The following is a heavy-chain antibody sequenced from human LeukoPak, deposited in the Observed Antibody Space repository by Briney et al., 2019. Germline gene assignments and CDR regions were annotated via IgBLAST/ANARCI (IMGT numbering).Heavy chain of an antibody. J-gene: IGHJ6*02. CDR3: TRHSDAYCSRANCYVDNFYGLDV. CDR1: GFTVSSNY. D-gene: IGHD2-2*01. V-gene: IGHV3-73*01. CDR2: IKSRANSYVT. Sequence: GGSLRLSCAASGFTVSSNYMSWVRQASGKGLEWIGRIKSRANSYVTAYAAAVTGRFIISRDLQMNSLTTEDTAVYYCTRHSDAYCSRANCYVDNFYGLDVWGQGTRVTVSS.